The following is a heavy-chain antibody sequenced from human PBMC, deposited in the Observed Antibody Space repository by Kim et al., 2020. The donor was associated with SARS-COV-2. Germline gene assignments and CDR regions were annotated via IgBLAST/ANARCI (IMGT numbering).Heavy chain of an antibody. CDR3: ARIYYAILTGPMGGTWFDP. Sequence: RVTISVDTSKNQFSLKLSSVTAADTAVYYCARIYYAILTGPMGGTWFDPWGQGTLLTVSS. V-gene: IGHV4-59*01. J-gene: IGHJ5*02. D-gene: IGHD3-9*01.